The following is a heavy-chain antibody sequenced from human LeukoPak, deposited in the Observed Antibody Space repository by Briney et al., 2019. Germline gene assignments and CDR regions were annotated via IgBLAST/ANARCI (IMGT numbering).Heavy chain of an antibody. V-gene: IGHV4-34*01. CDR1: GGSFSGYY. CDR3: ARGPTYYYDSSGDY. J-gene: IGHJ4*02. D-gene: IGHD3-22*01. Sequence: SETLSLTCAVYGGSFSGYYWSWIRQPPGKGLEWIGEINHSGSTNYNPSLKSRVTISVDTSKNQFSLKLSSMTAADTAVYYCARGPTYYYDSSGDYWGQGTLVTVSS. CDR2: INHSGST.